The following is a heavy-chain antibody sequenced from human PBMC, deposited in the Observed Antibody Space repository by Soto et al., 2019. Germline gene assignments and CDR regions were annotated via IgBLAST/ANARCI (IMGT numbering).Heavy chain of an antibody. CDR3: ARDISYYQDYFGYSNFDY. D-gene: IGHD3-22*01. CDR2: VSGRNGET. CDR1: GYTFTGYG. Sequence: QIPLVQSGTEVKRPGASVKVSCRVAGYTFTGYGISWMRQAPGQGLEWMGWVSGRNGETKYVENYQGRVTMTIDTSTSTAYMELRSLRSDDTAVYYCARDISYYQDYFGYSNFDYWCQGTLVTVSP. V-gene: IGHV1-18*01. J-gene: IGHJ4*02.